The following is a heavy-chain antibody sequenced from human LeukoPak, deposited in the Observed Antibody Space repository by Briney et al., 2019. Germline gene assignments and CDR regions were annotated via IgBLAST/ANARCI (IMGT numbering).Heavy chain of an antibody. V-gene: IGHV3-30-3*01. CDR2: ISYDGSNK. D-gene: IGHD3-9*01. CDR1: GFTVSSNY. J-gene: IGHJ5*02. CDR3: AREYYDILTAYQGFDP. Sequence: GGSLRLSCAASGFTVSSNYMSWVRQAPGKGLEWVAVISYDGSNKYYADSVKGRFTISRDNSKNTLYLQMNSLRAEDTAVYYCAREYYDILTAYQGFDPWGQGTLVTVSS.